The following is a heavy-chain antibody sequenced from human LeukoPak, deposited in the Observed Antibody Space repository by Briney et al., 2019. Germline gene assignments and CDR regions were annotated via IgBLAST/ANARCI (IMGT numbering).Heavy chain of an antibody. CDR2: IFYTGST. Sequence: SETLSLTCTVSGYSISSGYFWGWIRQPPGKGLEWIGSIFYTGSTYYNPSLKSRITISLDTSKNQFSLKLSSVTAADTAIYYCVGPRAVADYWGQGTLVTVSS. CDR1: GYSISSGYF. J-gene: IGHJ4*02. D-gene: IGHD6-19*01. CDR3: VGPRAVADY. V-gene: IGHV4-38-2*02.